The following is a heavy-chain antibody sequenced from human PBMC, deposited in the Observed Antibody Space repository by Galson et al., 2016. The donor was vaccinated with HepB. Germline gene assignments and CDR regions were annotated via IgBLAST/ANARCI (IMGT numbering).Heavy chain of an antibody. CDR3: ARDRDNYGSGSDY. D-gene: IGHD3-10*01. CDR1: GYSFTSHS. V-gene: IGHV1-18*01. Sequence: SVKVSCKASGYSFTSHSISWVRQAPGQGLEWMGHITTYSGDTYYAPNLQGRVTMTTDTSTRTAYMELRSLRSDDAAVYYCARDRDNYGSGSDYWGQGTLVTVSS. CDR2: ITTYSGDT. J-gene: IGHJ4*02.